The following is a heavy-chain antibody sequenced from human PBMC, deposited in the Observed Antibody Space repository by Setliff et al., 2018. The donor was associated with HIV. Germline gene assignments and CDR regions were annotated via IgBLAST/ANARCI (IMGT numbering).Heavy chain of an antibody. J-gene: IGHJ4*02. CDR2: IGTYSGDT. Sequence: ASVKVSCKASGYTFINYGITWVRQAPGQGLEWMGWIGTYSGDTIYAQNFQGRVTLTADTSTNIVYMELRNLRFDDTAVYFCARVGAVTLVTTGGDDFDSWGLGTLVTVSS. D-gene: IGHD4-17*01. CDR3: ARVGAVTLVTTGGDDFDS. V-gene: IGHV1-18*04. CDR1: GYTFINYG.